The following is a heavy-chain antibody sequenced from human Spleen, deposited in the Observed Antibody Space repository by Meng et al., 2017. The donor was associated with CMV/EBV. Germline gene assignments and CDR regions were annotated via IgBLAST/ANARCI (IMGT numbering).Heavy chain of an antibody. D-gene: IGHD7-27*01. CDR2: ISWDSADT. CDR3: VKDNDDWGIDY. J-gene: IGHJ4*02. CDR1: GFTFKKFT. Sequence: LSCAASGFTFKKFTMHWVRQVPGKGLEWISLISWDSADTFYADSVRGRFTIFRDNTRNSLYLQMSSLRLEDTALYYCVKDNDDWGIDYWGQGALVTVSS. V-gene: IGHV3-43*01.